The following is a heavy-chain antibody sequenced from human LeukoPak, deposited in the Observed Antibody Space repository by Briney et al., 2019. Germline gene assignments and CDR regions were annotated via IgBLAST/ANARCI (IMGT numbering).Heavy chain of an antibody. Sequence: GGSLRLSCAGSEFTFSSYSMHWVRQAPGKGLEWVSSIDGSSSDIYYADSVKGRFTISRDNSKNSLYQQMKSLRAEDTALYYCARRGYYDYSGFDYWGQGTLVTVSS. V-gene: IGHV3-21*01. CDR3: ARRGYYDYSGFDY. CDR2: IDGSSSDI. CDR1: EFTFSSYS. J-gene: IGHJ4*02. D-gene: IGHD3-22*01.